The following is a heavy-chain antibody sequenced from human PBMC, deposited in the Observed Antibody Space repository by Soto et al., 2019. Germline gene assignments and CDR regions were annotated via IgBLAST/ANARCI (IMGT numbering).Heavy chain of an antibody. J-gene: IGHJ6*02. Sequence: GGSLRLSCAASGFTFSSFAMSWVRQAPGKGLEWVSGIGSSGGLTYYADSVKGRFTISRDNSKNTLYLQMNSLRAEDTAVYYCAVGAADLTSPYGMDVWGRGTTVTVSS. CDR2: IGSSGGLT. D-gene: IGHD1-26*01. V-gene: IGHV3-23*01. CDR1: GFTFSSFA. CDR3: AVGAADLTSPYGMDV.